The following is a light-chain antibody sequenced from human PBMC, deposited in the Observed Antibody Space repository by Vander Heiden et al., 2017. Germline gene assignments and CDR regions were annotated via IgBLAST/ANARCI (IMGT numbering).Light chain of an antibody. CDR3: QQDGNSPLYT. J-gene: IGKJ2*01. Sequence: EIVLTQSPGTLSLSPGERATLSCRASQSVSSTYLAWYQQKPGQAPRLLIYGASSRATGIPDRFSGSGSGTDFTLTISRLEPEDFAMYYCQQDGNSPLYTFGQGTKLEIK. V-gene: IGKV3-20*01. CDR2: GAS. CDR1: QSVSSTY.